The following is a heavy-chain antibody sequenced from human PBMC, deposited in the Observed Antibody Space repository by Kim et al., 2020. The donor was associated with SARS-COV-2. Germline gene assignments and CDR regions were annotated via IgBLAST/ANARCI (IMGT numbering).Heavy chain of an antibody. D-gene: IGHD5-18*01. CDR3: ARDGVDTAMVRD. J-gene: IGHJ3*01. V-gene: IGHV1-69*01. Sequence: NYAQKFQGRVTITADESTSTAYMELSNLRSEDTAVYYCARDGVDTAMVRDWGQGTMVTVSS.